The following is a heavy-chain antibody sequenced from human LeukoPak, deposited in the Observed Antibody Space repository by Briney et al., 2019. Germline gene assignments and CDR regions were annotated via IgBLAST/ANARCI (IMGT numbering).Heavy chain of an antibody. Sequence: GASVKVSCKASGYTFTSYDINWVRQATGQGLEWMGWMNPNSGNTGYAQKFQGRVTITRNTSTSTAYMELSSLRSEDTAVYYCARGLGRYDFWSGYRYWFDPWGQGTLVTVSS. CDR2: MNPNSGNT. D-gene: IGHD3-3*01. CDR1: GYTFTSYD. V-gene: IGHV1-8*03. CDR3: ARGLGRYDFWSGYRYWFDP. J-gene: IGHJ5*02.